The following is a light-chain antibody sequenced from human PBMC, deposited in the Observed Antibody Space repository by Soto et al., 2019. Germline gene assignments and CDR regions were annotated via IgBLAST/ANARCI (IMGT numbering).Light chain of an antibody. V-gene: IGKV1-17*01. CDR1: QGIRSD. CDR2: DAS. J-gene: IGKJ1*01. Sequence: DIQMTQSPSSLSASVGDRVTITCRASQGIRSDLGWYQQKPGKAPKRLIYDASNLQSGVPSTFSGSGSGTEFTLTISSLQPEDSATYYCLQHNSYPWTFGQGTKVEIK. CDR3: LQHNSYPWT.